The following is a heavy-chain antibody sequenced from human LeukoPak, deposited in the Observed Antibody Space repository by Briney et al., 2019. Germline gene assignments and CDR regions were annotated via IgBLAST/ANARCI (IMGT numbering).Heavy chain of an antibody. CDR1: GGSFSDYY. CDR3: ATYSTGFDI. D-gene: IGHD6-19*01. Sequence: KPSETLSLTCAVYGGSFSDYYWTWIRQPPGKGLEWIGEINHRGSTHYNPSLKSRVTISVDTYKKQFSLKLSSVTAADTAVYYCATYSTGFDIWGQGTVVTVSS. V-gene: IGHV4-34*01. J-gene: IGHJ3*02. CDR2: INHRGST.